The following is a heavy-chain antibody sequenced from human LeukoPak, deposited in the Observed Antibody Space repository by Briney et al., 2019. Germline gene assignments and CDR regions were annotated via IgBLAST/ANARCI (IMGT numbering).Heavy chain of an antibody. J-gene: IGHJ4*02. CDR3: ARKDSMDDFDY. CDR1: GGSISSSSYY. Sequence: PSETLSLTCTVSGGSISSSSYYWGWIRQPPGKGLEGIGSIYYSGSTYYNLSLKSRVTISVDTSKKQFSLKLSSVTAADTAVYYCARKDSMDDFDYWGQGTLVTVSS. D-gene: IGHD4-11*01. V-gene: IGHV4-39*01. CDR2: IYYSGST.